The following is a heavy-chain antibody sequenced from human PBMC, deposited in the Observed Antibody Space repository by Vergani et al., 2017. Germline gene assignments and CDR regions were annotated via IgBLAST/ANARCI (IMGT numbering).Heavy chain of an antibody. CDR2: ISGSGGST. J-gene: IGHJ6*02. CDR1: GFTFSSYA. Sequence: EVQLLESGGGLVQPGGSLRLSCAASGFTFSSYAMSWVRQAPGKGLEWVSAISGSGGSTYYADSVKGRFTISRDNSKNTLYLQMNSLRAEDTAVYYCARGPEMMYPTAGRQDYYYYGMDVWGQGTTVTVSS. D-gene: IGHD6-13*01. CDR3: ARGPEMMYPTAGRQDYYYYGMDV. V-gene: IGHV3-23*01.